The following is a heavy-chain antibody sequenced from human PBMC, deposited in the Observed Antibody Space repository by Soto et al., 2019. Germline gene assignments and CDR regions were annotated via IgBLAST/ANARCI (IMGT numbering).Heavy chain of an antibody. CDR2: IIPIFGTA. J-gene: IGHJ3*02. V-gene: IGHV1-69*13. Sequence: ASVKVSCKASGGTFSSYAISWVRQAPGQGLEWMGGIIPIFGTANYAQKFQGRVTITADESTSTAYMELSSLRSEDTAVYYCARGIAAELYAFDIWGQGTMVTVSS. D-gene: IGHD6-13*01. CDR1: GGTFSSYA. CDR3: ARGIAAELYAFDI.